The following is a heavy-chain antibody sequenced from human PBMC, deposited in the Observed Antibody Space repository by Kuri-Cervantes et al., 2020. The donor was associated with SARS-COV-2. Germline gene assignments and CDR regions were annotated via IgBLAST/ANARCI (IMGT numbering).Heavy chain of an antibody. D-gene: IGHD2-8*02. J-gene: IGHJ4*02. V-gene: IGHV3-48*02. CDR1: GFTFSSYS. CDR2: ISSSSSTI. CDR3: ARGYCTGGVCWKPFDC. Sequence: GESLKISCAASGFTFSSYSMNWVRQAPGKGLEWVSYISSSSSTIYYADSVKGRFTISRDNAKNSLYLQMNSLRDEDTAVYYCARGYCTGGVCWKPFDCWGQGTLVTVSS.